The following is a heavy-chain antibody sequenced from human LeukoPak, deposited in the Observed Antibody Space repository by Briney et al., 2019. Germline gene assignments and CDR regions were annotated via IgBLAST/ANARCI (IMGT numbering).Heavy chain of an antibody. V-gene: IGHV3-53*01. CDR3: ARARHPWISGTYWYYFDY. J-gene: IGHJ4*02. CDR2: IYTGGTA. CDR1: GFTVSNNY. D-gene: IGHD3-10*01. Sequence: GGSLRLSCAASGFTVSNNYMSWVRQAPGKGLEWVSLIYTGGTAYYADSVKGRFTISRDNSKNTLYLQMNALRTEDTALYYCARARHPWISGTYWYYFDYWGQGTLVTVSS.